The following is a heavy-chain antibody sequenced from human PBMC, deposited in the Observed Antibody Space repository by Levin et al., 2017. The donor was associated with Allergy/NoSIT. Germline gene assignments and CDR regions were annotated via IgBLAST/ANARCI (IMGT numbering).Heavy chain of an antibody. CDR1: GGSVTNFNYY. J-gene: IGHJ6*04. V-gene: IGHV4-61*01. D-gene: IGHD3-3*01. CDR2: IYYSGST. CDR3: AKGDDFWSGSLDV. Sequence: SETLSLTCTVSGGSVTNFNYYWSWIRQSPGTGLEWIGYIYYSGSTNYNPSLKSRVTISVDTSTNQFFLKLTSVTAADTAVYYCAKGDDFWSGSLDVWGKGTTVTVSS.